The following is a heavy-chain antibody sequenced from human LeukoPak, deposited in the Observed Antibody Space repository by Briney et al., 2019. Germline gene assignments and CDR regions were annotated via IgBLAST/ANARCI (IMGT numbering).Heavy chain of an antibody. V-gene: IGHV3-30*02. CDR2: IRYDGSNK. J-gene: IGHJ4*02. D-gene: IGHD1-26*01. CDR1: GFTFSSYG. Sequence: GGSLRLSCAASGFTFSSYGMRWVRQAPGKGLEWVAFIRYDGSNKYYADSVKGRFTISRDNSKNTLYLQMNSLRAEDTAVYYCAKLRIVGATLDYWGQGTLVTVSS. CDR3: AKLRIVGATLDY.